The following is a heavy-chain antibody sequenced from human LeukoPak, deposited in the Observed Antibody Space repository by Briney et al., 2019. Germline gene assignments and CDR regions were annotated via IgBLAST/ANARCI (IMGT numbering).Heavy chain of an antibody. V-gene: IGHV3-66*01. CDR1: GFSVSSNY. Sequence: PGGSLRLSCVASGFSVSSNYMHWVRQAPGMGLEWVSALYSGGSMFYADSVKGRSSISRDNFKNTLYLEMNSLRAEDTAVYYCAREKVDIVSTPETYYYYYGMDVWGQGTTVTVSS. CDR3: AREKVDIVSTPETYYYYYGMDV. D-gene: IGHD5/OR15-5a*01. J-gene: IGHJ6*02. CDR2: LYSGGSM.